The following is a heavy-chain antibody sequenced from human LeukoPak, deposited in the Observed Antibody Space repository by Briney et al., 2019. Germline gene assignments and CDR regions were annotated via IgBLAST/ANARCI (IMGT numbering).Heavy chain of an antibody. CDR2: ISSSSSYI. D-gene: IGHD3-10*01. J-gene: IGHJ6*04. CDR3: ARENYGSGSYRDYYYGMDV. V-gene: IGHV3-21*01. Sequence: GGSLRLSCAASGFTFSSCSMNWVRQAPGKGLEWVSSISSSSSYIYYADSVKGRFTISRDNAKNSLYLQMNSLRAEDTAVYYCARENYGSGSYRDYYYGMDVWGKGTTVTVSS. CDR1: GFTFSSCS.